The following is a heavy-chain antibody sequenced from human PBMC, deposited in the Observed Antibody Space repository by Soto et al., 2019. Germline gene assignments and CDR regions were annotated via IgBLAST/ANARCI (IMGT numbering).Heavy chain of an antibody. V-gene: IGHV1-24*01. CDR2: FDPEDGET. Sequence: ASVKVSCKVSGYTLTELSIHWVRQAPGKGLEWMGGFDPEDGETIYAQKFQGRVTMTEDTSTDTAYTELSSLRSEDTAVYYCATLHPRTFDIWGQGTMVTVSS. CDR1: GYTLTELS. J-gene: IGHJ3*02. CDR3: ATLHPRTFDI.